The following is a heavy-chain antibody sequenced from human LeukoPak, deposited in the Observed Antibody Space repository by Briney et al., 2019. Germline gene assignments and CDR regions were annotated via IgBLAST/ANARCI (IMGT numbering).Heavy chain of an antibody. J-gene: IGHJ4*02. Sequence: SETLSLTCTVSGGSISGYYWSWIRQPAGKGLEWIGLIYPSGSTNYNPSLKSRVSISVDTSRNQFSLKLNSVTAADTAVYYCAAAGWDNYDSSGFSFDYWGQGSLVTVSS. CDR3: AAAGWDNYDSSGFSFDY. CDR1: GGSISGYY. D-gene: IGHD3-22*01. CDR2: IYPSGST. V-gene: IGHV4-4*07.